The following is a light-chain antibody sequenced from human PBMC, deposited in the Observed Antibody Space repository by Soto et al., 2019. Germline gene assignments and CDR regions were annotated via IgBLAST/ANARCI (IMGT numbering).Light chain of an antibody. CDR1: QSVSSSY. CDR3: QQYESSRSIT. Sequence: EIVLTQSPGTLSLSPGERSTLSFMSSQSVSSSYLAWYQQKPGQAPRLLIYGASSRATGIPDRFSGSGSGTEFTLTISRLEPEDFAVYFCQQYESSRSITFGQGTRLEIK. CDR2: GAS. V-gene: IGKV3-20*01. J-gene: IGKJ5*01.